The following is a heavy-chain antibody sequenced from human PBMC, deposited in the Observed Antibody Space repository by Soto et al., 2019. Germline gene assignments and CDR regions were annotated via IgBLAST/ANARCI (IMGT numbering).Heavy chain of an antibody. Sequence: EVQLVESGGGLVQPGRSLRVSCTGFGFTFGDYGVSWVRQAPGKGLEWIGFIRSRGNGGTTEYAASVRGRFSFSREDSKSIAYLQMNSLQIEDTAVYYCTRVGGYSKTDPWGQGTLVTVSS. D-gene: IGHD2-21*02. CDR2: IRSRGNGGTT. CDR1: GFTFGDYG. J-gene: IGHJ5*02. V-gene: IGHV3-49*04. CDR3: TRVGGYSKTDP.